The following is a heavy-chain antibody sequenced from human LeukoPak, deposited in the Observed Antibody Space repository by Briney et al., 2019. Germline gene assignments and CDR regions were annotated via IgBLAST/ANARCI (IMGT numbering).Heavy chain of an antibody. Sequence: GRSLRLSCAASGFTFSSYWMSWVRQAPGKGLEWVANIKQDGSEKYYVDSVKGRFTISRDNAKNSLYLQMNSLRAEDTAVYYCARDRRCSSTSCYTPTTRQMSWFDPWGQGTLVTVSS. V-gene: IGHV3-7*01. CDR2: IKQDGSEK. CDR3: ARDRRCSSTSCYTPTTRQMSWFDP. CDR1: GFTFSSYW. J-gene: IGHJ5*02. D-gene: IGHD2-2*02.